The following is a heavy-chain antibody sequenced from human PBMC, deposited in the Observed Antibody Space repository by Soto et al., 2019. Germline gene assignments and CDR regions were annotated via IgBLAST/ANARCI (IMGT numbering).Heavy chain of an antibody. CDR2: ISYDGSNK. CDR1: GFTFSSYA. D-gene: IGHD1-7*01. J-gene: IGHJ6*02. Sequence: LRLSCAASGFTFSSYAMHWVRQAPGKGLEWVAVISYDGSNKYYADSVKGRFTISRDNSKNTLYLQMNSLRAEDTAVYYCARAGITGTRGYYYYYGMDVWGQGTTVTVSS. CDR3: ARAGITGTRGYYYYYGMDV. V-gene: IGHV3-30-3*01.